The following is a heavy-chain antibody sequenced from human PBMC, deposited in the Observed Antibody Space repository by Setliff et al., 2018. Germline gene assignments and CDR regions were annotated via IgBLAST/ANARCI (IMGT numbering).Heavy chain of an antibody. J-gene: IGHJ3*02. CDR3: ARGLSYYDSSGYLLAPYAFDI. CDR2: ISHNGRV. V-gene: IGHV4-34*01. D-gene: IGHD3-22*01. Sequence: SETLSLTCDIKGGAVSGFYWSWIRQTPGKDLEWIGEISHNGRVSSSPSLKSRVTISVDRAKNHFSLKLSSVTAADTAVYYCARGLSYYDSSGYLLAPYAFDIWGQGTMVTVSS. CDR1: GGAVSGFY.